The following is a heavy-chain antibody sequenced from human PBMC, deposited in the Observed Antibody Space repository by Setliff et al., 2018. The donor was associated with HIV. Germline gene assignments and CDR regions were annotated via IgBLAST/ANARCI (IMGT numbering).Heavy chain of an antibody. J-gene: IGHJ5*02. D-gene: IGHD2-21*01. V-gene: IGHV4-4*07. CDR2: IYTRGNT. CDR3: ARYGGNSFWFDP. Sequence: SETLSLTCTVSGGSISSYYWSWIRQPAGKGLEWIGRIYTRGNTNYNPSLRSRVTISVDTSKNQFSLKLISVTAADTAVYYCARYGGNSFWFDPWGQGTLVTVSS. CDR1: GGSISSYY.